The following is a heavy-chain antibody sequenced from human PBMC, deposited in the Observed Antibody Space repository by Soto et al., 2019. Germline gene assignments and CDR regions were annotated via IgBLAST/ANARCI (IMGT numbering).Heavy chain of an antibody. Sequence: QVQLVQSGAEVKKPGSSVKVSCKASGGTFSSYAISWLRQAPGQGLEWMGGIIPIFGTANYAQKFQGRVTITADKSTSTAYMELSSLRSEDTAVYYCARGYYGSGSYADAFDIWGQGTMVTVSS. D-gene: IGHD3-10*01. CDR2: IIPIFGTA. V-gene: IGHV1-69*06. CDR3: ARGYYGSGSYADAFDI. CDR1: GGTFSSYA. J-gene: IGHJ3*02.